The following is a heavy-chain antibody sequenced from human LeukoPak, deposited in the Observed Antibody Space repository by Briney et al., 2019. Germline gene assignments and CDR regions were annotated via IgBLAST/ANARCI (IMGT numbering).Heavy chain of an antibody. J-gene: IGHJ4*02. D-gene: IGHD4-17*01. CDR2: IKEDGSEK. V-gene: IGHV3-7*05. CDR1: GFTLRSAW. Sequence: HPGGSLRLYCAASGFTLRSAWKRWDRQAPGRGPEYMANIKEDGSEKYYVDSVRGRFTISRDNANSTLFLQMSSLRVDDTAVYYCANGARGAYWGQGTLVTVSS. CDR3: ANGARGAY.